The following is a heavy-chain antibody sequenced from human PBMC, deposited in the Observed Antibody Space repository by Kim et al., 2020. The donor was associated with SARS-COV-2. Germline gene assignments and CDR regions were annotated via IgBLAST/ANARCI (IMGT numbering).Heavy chain of an antibody. Sequence: SETLSLTCAVYGGSFSGYYWSWIRQPPGKGLEWIGEINHSGSTNYNPSLKSRVTISVDTSKNQFSLKLSSVTAADTAVYYCARGSPGIAAAGTPLDYWGQGTLVTVSS. V-gene: IGHV4-34*01. D-gene: IGHD6-13*01. CDR3: ARGSPGIAAAGTPLDY. J-gene: IGHJ4*02. CDR1: GGSFSGYY. CDR2: INHSGST.